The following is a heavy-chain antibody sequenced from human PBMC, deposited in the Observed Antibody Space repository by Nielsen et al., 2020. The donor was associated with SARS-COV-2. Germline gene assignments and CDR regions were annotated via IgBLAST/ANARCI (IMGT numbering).Heavy chain of an antibody. CDR1: GGSFSDYY. J-gene: IGHJ4*02. Sequence: SETLSLTCAVYGGSFSDYYWSWIRQPPGKGLEWIGEVNHSGSTNYNPSLKSRVTISVDTSKNQFSLKLSSVTAADTAVYYCARSYGDYVPFDYWGQGTLVTVSS. CDR3: ARSYGDYVPFDY. CDR2: VNHSGST. V-gene: IGHV4-34*01. D-gene: IGHD4-17*01.